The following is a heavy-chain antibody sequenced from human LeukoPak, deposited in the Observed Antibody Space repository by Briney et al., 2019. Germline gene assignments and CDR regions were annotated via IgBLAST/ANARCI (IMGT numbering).Heavy chain of an antibody. CDR2: IYYSGST. Sequence: SETLSLTCTVSGGSISSYYWSWIRQPPGKGLEWIGYIYYSGSTNCNPSLKSRVTISVDTSKNQFSLKLSSVTAADTAVYYCASPLTGGDCYSNWGQGTLVTVSS. J-gene: IGHJ4*02. CDR1: GGSISSYY. V-gene: IGHV4-59*12. D-gene: IGHD2-21*02. CDR3: ASPLTGGDCYSN.